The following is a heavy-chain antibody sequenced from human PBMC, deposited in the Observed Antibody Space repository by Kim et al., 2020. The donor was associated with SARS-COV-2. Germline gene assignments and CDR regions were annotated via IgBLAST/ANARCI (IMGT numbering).Heavy chain of an antibody. Sequence: GGSLRLSCAASGFTFSSYSMNWVRQAPGKGLEWVSSISSSSSYIYYADSVKGRFTISRDNAKNSLYLQMNSLRAEDTAVYYCARDSLPLIDFDWYPNWFDPWGQGTLVTVSS. CDR2: ISSSSSYI. CDR1: GFTFSSYS. CDR3: ARDSLPLIDFDWYPNWFDP. V-gene: IGHV3-21*01. J-gene: IGHJ5*02. D-gene: IGHD3-9*01.